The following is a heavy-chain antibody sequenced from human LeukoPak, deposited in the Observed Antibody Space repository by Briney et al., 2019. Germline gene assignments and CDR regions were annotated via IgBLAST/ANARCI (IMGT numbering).Heavy chain of an antibody. V-gene: IGHV1-46*02. CDR2: VRPTGGNT. CDR3: ARITMATSGWYFDL. J-gene: IGHJ2*01. D-gene: IGHD3-10*01. CDR1: GYTFNSYY. Sequence: SVMLSCKASGYTFNSYYMHWLRQAPAQGLEWMGIVRPTGGNTSYEPNLQGRVTMTRDTATSTVYMELSSLRSEDTALYYCARITMATSGWYFDLWGRGSLVSV.